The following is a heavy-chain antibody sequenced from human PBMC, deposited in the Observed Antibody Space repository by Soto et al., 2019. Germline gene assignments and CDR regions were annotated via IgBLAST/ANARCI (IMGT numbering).Heavy chain of an antibody. CDR1: GGTFSSYA. Sequence: QVQLVQSGAEVKKPGSSVKVSCKASGGTFSSYAISWVRQAPGQALEWMGGVMPSFGTANYAQKFQGRVTITADKSTSTAYLELSSLRSEDTAVYYCARLIVGATYYYYYGMDVWGQGPTVTVSS. D-gene: IGHD1-26*01. V-gene: IGHV1-69*06. J-gene: IGHJ6*02. CDR3: ARLIVGATYYYYYGMDV. CDR2: VMPSFGTA.